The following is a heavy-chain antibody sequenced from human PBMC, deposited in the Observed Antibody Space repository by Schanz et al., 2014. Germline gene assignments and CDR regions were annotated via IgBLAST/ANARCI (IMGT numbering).Heavy chain of an antibody. CDR1: GFTFSSYG. D-gene: IGHD3-10*01. Sequence: GQLAESGGGLVQPGRSLRLSCVASGFTFSSYGMHWVRQAPGKGLEWVAVIWYDENNKYYADSVKGRFTMSRDNSKNTLYLQMNSLRAEDTAVYYCARANYRRKINFDYWGRGTLVTVSS. J-gene: IGHJ4*02. CDR3: ARANYRRKINFDY. V-gene: IGHV3-33*01. CDR2: IWYDENNK.